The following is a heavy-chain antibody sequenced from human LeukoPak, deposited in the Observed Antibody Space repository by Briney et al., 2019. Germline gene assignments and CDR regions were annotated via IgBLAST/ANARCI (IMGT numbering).Heavy chain of an antibody. CDR2: MNPNSGNT. D-gene: IGHD6-13*01. Sequence: ASVKVSCKASGYTFTSYGINWVRQATGQGLEWMGWMNPNSGNTGYAQKFQGRVTIARNTSISTAYMELSSLRSEDTAVYYCARQSSSWYEGDYWGQGTLVTVSS. J-gene: IGHJ4*02. V-gene: IGHV1-8*03. CDR1: GYTFTSYG. CDR3: ARQSSSWYEGDY.